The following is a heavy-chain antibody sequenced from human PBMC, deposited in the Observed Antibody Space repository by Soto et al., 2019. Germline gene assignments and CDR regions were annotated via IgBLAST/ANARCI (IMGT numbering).Heavy chain of an antibody. D-gene: IGHD6-13*01. CDR2: INPKSGGT. V-gene: IGHV1-2*02. Sequence: ASVKVSCKASGYTFTGYYMHWVRQAPGQGLEWMGWINPKSGGTNYAQKFQGRVTMTRDTSISKAYMELSRLRSDDTAVYYCALSSSRFYGMDXWGQGTTVTVS. J-gene: IGHJ6*02. CDR1: GYTFTGYY. CDR3: ALSSSRFYGMDX.